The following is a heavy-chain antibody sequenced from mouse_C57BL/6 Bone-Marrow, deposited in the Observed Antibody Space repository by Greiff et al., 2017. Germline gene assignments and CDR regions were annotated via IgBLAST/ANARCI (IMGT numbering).Heavy chain of an antibody. Sequence: QLKQPGAELVKPGASVKLSCKASGYTFTSYWMHWVKQRPGRGLEWIGRIDPNSGGTKYNEKFKSKATLTVDKPSSPAYMQLSSLPCEDSAVYYCARGDYGSSPWFAYWGQGTLVTVSA. D-gene: IGHD1-1*01. CDR1: GYTFTSYW. J-gene: IGHJ3*01. CDR3: ARGDYGSSPWFAY. CDR2: IDPNSGGT. V-gene: IGHV1-72*01.